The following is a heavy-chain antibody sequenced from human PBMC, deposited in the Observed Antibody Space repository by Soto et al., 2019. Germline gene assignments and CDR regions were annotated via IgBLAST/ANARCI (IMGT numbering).Heavy chain of an antibody. Sequence: QVVLVQSGTEVKKPEASVRISCRASGYTFTGFWMHWVRRAPGQGLEWMAVVYPISGGTDYAERFQGRVTLTRDTSTSTVYMELSSLTSEDTAVYYCARGGAVGHDYWGQGTLVTVSS. CDR2: VYPISGGT. V-gene: IGHV1-46*01. J-gene: IGHJ4*02. D-gene: IGHD1-26*01. CDR3: ARGGAVGHDY. CDR1: GYTFTGFW.